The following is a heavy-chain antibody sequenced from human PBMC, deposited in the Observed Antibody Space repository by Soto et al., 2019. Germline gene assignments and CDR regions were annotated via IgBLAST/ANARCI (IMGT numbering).Heavy chain of an antibody. J-gene: IGHJ6*02. CDR1: GGSISSGGYY. CDR2: IYYSGST. D-gene: IGHD5-18*01. Sequence: SETLSLTCTVSGGSISSGGYYWSWIRQHPGKGLEWIGYIYYSGSTYYNPSLKSRVTISVDTSKNQFSLKLSSVTAADTAVYYCARGRGTAMDCYGMDVWGQGTTVTVSS. V-gene: IGHV4-31*03. CDR3: ARGRGTAMDCYGMDV.